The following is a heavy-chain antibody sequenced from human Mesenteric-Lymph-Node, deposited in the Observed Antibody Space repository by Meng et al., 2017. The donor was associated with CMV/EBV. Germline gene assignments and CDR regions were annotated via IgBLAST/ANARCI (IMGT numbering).Heavy chain of an antibody. D-gene: IGHD5/OR15-5a*01. Sequence: ASVKVSCKASGYTFSTYDISWVRQAPGQGLEWMGWSSTRYGDTLLAQKFQGRFTMTTDTSTSTAYMELSTLRVEDSAVYYCAKIGFGVYDLDYWGQGTLVTVSS. J-gene: IGHJ4*02. CDR2: SSTRYGDT. V-gene: IGHV1-18*01. CDR1: GYTFSTYD. CDR3: AKIGFGVYDLDY.